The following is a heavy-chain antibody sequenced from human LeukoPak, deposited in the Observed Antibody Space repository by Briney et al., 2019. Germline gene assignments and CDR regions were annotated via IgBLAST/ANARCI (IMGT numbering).Heavy chain of an antibody. V-gene: IGHV3-48*03. CDR3: ARDSTTVNHDY. D-gene: IGHD4-17*01. Sequence: PGGSLRLSCAASGFTFSSYEMNWLRQAPGKGLEWISYISSGGGNTIYYADFVKGRFTISRDNAKNSVHLQMNSLRAEDTAIYFCARDSTTVNHDYWGQGTLVTVSS. CDR2: ISSGGGNTI. J-gene: IGHJ4*02. CDR1: GFTFSSYE.